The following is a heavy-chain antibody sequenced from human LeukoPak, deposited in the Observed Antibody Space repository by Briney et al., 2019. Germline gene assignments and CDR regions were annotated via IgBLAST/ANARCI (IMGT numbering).Heavy chain of an antibody. J-gene: IGHJ5*02. Sequence: ASVKVSCKASGYTFTDYYMHWERQAPGQWLEWMGWINPSSGGTNYAQKFQGRVTVTRDTSISTAYMELSRLRSDETAVYYCAREATRGNWFDPWGQGTLVTVSS. CDR3: AREATRGNWFDP. CDR1: GYTFTDYY. D-gene: IGHD4-11*01. V-gene: IGHV1-2*02. CDR2: INPSSGGT.